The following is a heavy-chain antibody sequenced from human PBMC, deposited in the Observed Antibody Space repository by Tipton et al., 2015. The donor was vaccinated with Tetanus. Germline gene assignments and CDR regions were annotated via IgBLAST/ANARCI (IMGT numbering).Heavy chain of an antibody. D-gene: IGHD6-6*01. CDR3: ARDQGGGRVVRLNWFDP. J-gene: IGHJ5*02. CDR1: GGSLRSGDHY. V-gene: IGHV4-61*08. CDR2: ISYSGST. Sequence: TLSLTCTVSGGSLRSGDHYWSWIRQPPGKGLEWLAYISYSGSTNSNYALKSRITISRDTSKNQISLKLTSVTAADTAVYYCARDQGGGRVVRLNWFDPWGPGTLVTVSS.